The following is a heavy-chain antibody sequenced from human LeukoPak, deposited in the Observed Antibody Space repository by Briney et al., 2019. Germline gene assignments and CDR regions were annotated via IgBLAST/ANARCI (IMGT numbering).Heavy chain of an antibody. V-gene: IGHV1-3*01. D-gene: IGHD2-2*01. CDR1: GYTFTSYA. CDR3: ARILLRYCSITGCSFGF. J-gene: IGHJ5*01. CDR2: INAGNGNT. Sequence: ASAKVSCKASGYTFTSYAMHWVRQAPGQRLEWMGWINAGNGNTKYSQKFQGRVTITRDTSASTAYMELSSLRSEDTAVYYCARILLRYCSITGCSFGFWGQGTLVTVSS.